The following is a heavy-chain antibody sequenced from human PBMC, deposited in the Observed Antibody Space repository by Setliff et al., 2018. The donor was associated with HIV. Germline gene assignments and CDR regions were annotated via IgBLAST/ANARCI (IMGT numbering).Heavy chain of an antibody. D-gene: IGHD3-10*01. J-gene: IGHJ4*02. CDR1: GDTFSSSA. V-gene: IGHV1-18*01. CDR2: ISAYNGNT. Sequence: ASVKVSCKASGDTFSSSAISWVRQAPGQGLEWMGWISAYNGNTNYAQKLQGRVTMTTDTSTSTAYMELRSLRSDDTAVYYCARAMKTMVRGVMGYWGQGTLVTVSS. CDR3: ARAMKTMVRGVMGY.